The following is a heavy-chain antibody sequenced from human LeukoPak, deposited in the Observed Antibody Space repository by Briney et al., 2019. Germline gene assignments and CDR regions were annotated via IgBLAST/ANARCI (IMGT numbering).Heavy chain of an antibody. D-gene: IGHD3-3*01. CDR1: GGTFSSYG. J-gene: IGHJ4*02. V-gene: IGHV1-69*04. CDR2: IIPILGIP. CDR3: ARGALEWLSFDY. Sequence: ASVKVSCKASGGTFSSYGINWVRQAHGQRLEWMGRIIPILGIPKYAQKFQGRVTITADKSTTTAYMELSSLRSEDTAVYYCARGALEWLSFDYWGQGTLVTVSS.